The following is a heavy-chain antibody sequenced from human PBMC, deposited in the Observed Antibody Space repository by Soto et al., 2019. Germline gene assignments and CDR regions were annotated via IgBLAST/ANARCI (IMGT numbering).Heavy chain of an antibody. CDR3: ARVYYGSGSYYRVPYYYGMDV. D-gene: IGHD3-10*01. CDR1: GGTFSSYA. J-gene: IGHJ6*02. Sequence: SVKVSCKASGGTFSSYAISWVRQAPGQGLEWMGGIIPIFGTANYAQKFQGRVTITADESTSTAYMELSSLRSEDTAVYYCARVYYGSGSYYRVPYYYGMDVWGQGTTVTVSS. V-gene: IGHV1-69*13. CDR2: IIPIFGTA.